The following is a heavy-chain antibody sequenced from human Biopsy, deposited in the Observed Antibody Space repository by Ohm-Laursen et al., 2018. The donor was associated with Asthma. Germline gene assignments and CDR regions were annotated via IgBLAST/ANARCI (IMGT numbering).Heavy chain of an antibody. J-gene: IGHJ5*02. V-gene: IGHV4-59*01. CDR3: ARGVITNWFDP. Sequence: TLSLTCPVSGGSINNFYWSWIRQPPGKGLESIGHVYYSGSTNYNPSLKSRVTISEDTSKNQFSLKLTSVTAADTAVYYCARGVITNWFDPWGQGTLVTVSS. CDR1: GGSINNFY. D-gene: IGHD3-16*02. CDR2: VYYSGST.